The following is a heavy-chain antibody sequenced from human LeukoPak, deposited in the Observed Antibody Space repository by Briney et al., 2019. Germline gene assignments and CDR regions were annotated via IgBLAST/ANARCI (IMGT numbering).Heavy chain of an antibody. CDR3: ARRGSGSYSPFDS. CDR2: ISYSGTT. CDR1: DGSISNYH. J-gene: IGHJ4*02. D-gene: IGHD3-10*01. V-gene: IGHV4-59*12. Sequence: SQTLSLTRTIPDGSISNYHWIWIRQPPGKGLEWVGYISYSGTTKYNPSLKSRVTISLDTAENQFSLELSSVTAADTAVYYCARRGSGSYSPFDSWGQGTLVTVSS.